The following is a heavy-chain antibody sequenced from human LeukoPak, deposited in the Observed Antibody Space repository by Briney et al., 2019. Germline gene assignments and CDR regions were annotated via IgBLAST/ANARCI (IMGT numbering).Heavy chain of an antibody. CDR2: TYYRPKWYN. V-gene: IGHV6-1*01. J-gene: IGHJ5*02. Sequence: SQTLSLTCALSGDSVSSNSGAWNWIRQSPSGGLEWLGRTYYRPKWYNDYAVSVKSLITINPDTSKNQVSLQLNSVTPEDTAMYFCARESPYCSSDTCYFRWFDPWGQGTLVTVSS. CDR1: GDSVSSNSGA. D-gene: IGHD2-15*01. CDR3: ARESPYCSSDTCYFRWFDP.